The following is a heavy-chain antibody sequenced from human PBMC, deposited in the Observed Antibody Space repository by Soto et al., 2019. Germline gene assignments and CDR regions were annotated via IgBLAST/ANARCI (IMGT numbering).Heavy chain of an antibody. CDR2: IYYSGST. J-gene: IGHJ4*02. D-gene: IGHD2-15*01. V-gene: IGHV4-39*01. CDR3: ARQSWARGRVDY. CDR1: GGSISSSSYY. Sequence: SETLSLTCTVSGGSISSSSYYWGWIRQPPGKGLEWIGSIYYSGSTYYNPSLKSRVTISVDTSKNQFSLKLSSVTAADTAVYYCARQSWARGRVDYWGQGTLVTVSS.